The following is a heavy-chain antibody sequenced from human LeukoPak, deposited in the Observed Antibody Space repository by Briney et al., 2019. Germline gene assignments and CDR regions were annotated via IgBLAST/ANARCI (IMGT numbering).Heavy chain of an antibody. Sequence: GGSLRLSCAASGFTFSSYGMPWVRQAPGKGLEWEAVISYDGSNKYYADSVKGRFTISRDNSKNTLYLQMNSLRAEDTAVYYCAKGAYWGQGTLVTVSS. CDR2: ISYDGSNK. J-gene: IGHJ4*02. V-gene: IGHV3-30*18. CDR3: AKGAY. CDR1: GFTFSSYG.